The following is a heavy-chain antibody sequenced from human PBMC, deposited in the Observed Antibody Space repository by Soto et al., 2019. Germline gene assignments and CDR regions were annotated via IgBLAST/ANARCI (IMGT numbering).Heavy chain of an antibody. V-gene: IGHV1-2*04. CDR3: ARESGGATATLDYYYFYMDV. CDR1: GDRFTDYY. D-gene: IGHD5-12*01. CDR2: IKPNSGVT. J-gene: IGHJ6*03. Sequence: QVQLVQSGAEVKEPGASVTVSCRASGDRFTDYYMHWVRQAPGQGLECMGWIKPNSGVTKYAQKFQGWVTITRDTSIRTVYMQLSRLGFDDTAIYYCARESGGATATLDYYYFYMDVWGTGTRVTVSS.